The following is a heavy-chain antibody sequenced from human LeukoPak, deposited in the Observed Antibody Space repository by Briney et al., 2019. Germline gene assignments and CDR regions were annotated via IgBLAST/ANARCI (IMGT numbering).Heavy chain of an antibody. D-gene: IGHD4-17*01. CDR2: IFHSGRV. Sequence: SETLSLTCDVSGDSISTPHWWSWVRQPPRKGLEWIGEIFHSGRVNYIPSLQSRVTISLDKSKNQISLEVNSVTAADTAVYYCARLNADYGYYGPHDAFDIWGQGTLVAVSS. V-gene: IGHV4-4*02. CDR1: GDSISTPHW. J-gene: IGHJ3*02. CDR3: ARLNADYGYYGPHDAFDI.